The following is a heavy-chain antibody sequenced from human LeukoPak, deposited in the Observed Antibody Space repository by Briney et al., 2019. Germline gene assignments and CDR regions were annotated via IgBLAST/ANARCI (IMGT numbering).Heavy chain of an antibody. D-gene: IGHD6-19*01. CDR3: ARDLAVAGTDY. CDR2: IIPIFGTA. J-gene: IGHJ4*02. V-gene: IGHV1-69*13. Sequence: ASVKVSCKASGGTFSSYAISWVRQASGQGLEWMGGIIPIFGTANYAQKFQGRVTITADESTSTAYMELSSLRSEDTAVYYCARDLAVAGTDYWGQGTLVTVSS. CDR1: GGTFSSYA.